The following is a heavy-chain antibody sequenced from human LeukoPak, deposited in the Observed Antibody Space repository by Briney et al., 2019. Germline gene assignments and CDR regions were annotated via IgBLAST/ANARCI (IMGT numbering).Heavy chain of an antibody. J-gene: IGHJ4*02. CDR1: GYTFTSYA. CDR2: INAGNGNT. D-gene: IGHD3-22*01. CDR3: ARDLGPTYYYDSSGYYLH. V-gene: IGHV1-3*01. Sequence: ASVKVSCKASGYTFTSYAMHWVRQAPGQRLEWMGWINAGNGNTKCSQKFQGRVTITRDTSASTAYMELSSLRSEDTAVYYCARDLGPTYYYDSSGYYLHWGQGTLVTVSS.